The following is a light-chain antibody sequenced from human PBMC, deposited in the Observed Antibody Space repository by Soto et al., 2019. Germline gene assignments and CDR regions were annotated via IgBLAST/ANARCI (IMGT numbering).Light chain of an antibody. V-gene: IGKV3-20*01. Sequence: EIVLTQSPGTLSLSPGERATLSCRASESFSSNYFAWYQQKPGQAPRLLIYGAYSRATGIPDRFSGSASGTDFTLTISRMTREDVAVYSCQEYGSSRTFGQGTKVVIK. CDR3: QEYGSSRT. CDR2: GAY. CDR1: ESFSSNY. J-gene: IGKJ1*01.